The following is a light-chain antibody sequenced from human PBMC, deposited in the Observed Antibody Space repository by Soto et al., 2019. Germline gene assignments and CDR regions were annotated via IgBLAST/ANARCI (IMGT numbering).Light chain of an antibody. CDR1: QDISNY. Sequence: DIQMTQSPSSLSASVGDRVTITCQASQDISNYLNWYQQKPGKAPKLLIYDASNLETGVPSRFSGSGSGTDFTFTISSQQPEDIATYYCQQYDNLPLTFGGGIKVEIK. V-gene: IGKV1-33*01. CDR2: DAS. J-gene: IGKJ4*01. CDR3: QQYDNLPLT.